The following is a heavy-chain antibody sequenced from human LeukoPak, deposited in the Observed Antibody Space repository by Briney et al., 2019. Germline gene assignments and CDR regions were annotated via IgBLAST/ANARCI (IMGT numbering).Heavy chain of an antibody. CDR1: GGSFSGYY. J-gene: IGHJ5*02. D-gene: IGHD2-2*01. CDR3: ARGRGGGYAT. V-gene: IGHV4-34*01. CDR2: INHSGST. Sequence: PAETLSLTCAVYGGSFSGYYWSWIRQPPGKGLEWIGEINHSGSTNYNPSLKSRVTISVDTSKNQFSLKLSSVTAADTAVYYCARGRGGGYATWGQGTLVTVSS.